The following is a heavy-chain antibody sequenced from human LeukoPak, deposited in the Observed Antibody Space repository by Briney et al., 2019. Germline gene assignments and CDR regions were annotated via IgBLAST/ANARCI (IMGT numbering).Heavy chain of an antibody. CDR1: GGSISSYY. Sequence: SETLSLTCTVSGGSISSYYWSWIRQPAGKGLEWIGRIYTSGSTNYNPSLKSRVTMSVGTSKNQFSLKLSSVTAADTAVYYCAAETIGYSYGYYWGQGTLVTVSS. CDR3: AAETIGYSYGYY. J-gene: IGHJ4*02. V-gene: IGHV4-4*07. CDR2: IYTSGST. D-gene: IGHD5-18*01.